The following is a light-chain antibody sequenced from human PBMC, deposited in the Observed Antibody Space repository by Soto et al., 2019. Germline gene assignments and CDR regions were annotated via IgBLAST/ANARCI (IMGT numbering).Light chain of an antibody. CDR1: QTIDNT. Sequence: EIVIPESRRTVYLSPGERATLSCRASQTIDNTLAWYQRKPGQAPRLLIYDASTRATGVPARFSGSGSGTDFTLTISSLQSEDFAVYYCQHYTYWPYTFGQGTNVDI. CDR3: QHYTYWPYT. CDR2: DAS. V-gene: IGKV3-15*01. J-gene: IGKJ2*01.